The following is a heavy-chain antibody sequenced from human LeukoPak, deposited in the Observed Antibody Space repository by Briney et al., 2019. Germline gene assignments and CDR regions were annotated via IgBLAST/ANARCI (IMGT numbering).Heavy chain of an antibody. CDR1: GYTFTSYD. J-gene: IGHJ5*02. CDR3: ARVFKSQGIDP. V-gene: IGHV1-8*03. D-gene: IGHD3-10*01. Sequence: GASVKVSCKASGYTFTSYDINWVRQATGQGLEWMGWMNPNSGNTGYAQKFQGRVTITRNTSISTAYMELSSLRSEDTAVYYSARVFKSQGIDPWGQGTLVTVSS. CDR2: MNPNSGNT.